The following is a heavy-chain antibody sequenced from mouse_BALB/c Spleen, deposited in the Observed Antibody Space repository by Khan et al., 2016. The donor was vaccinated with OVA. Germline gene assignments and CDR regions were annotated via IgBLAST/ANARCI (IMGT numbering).Heavy chain of an antibody. V-gene: IGHV1-4*02. CDR3: ARSGGYDAMDY. J-gene: IGHJ4*01. CDR2: INPGSGYT. CDR1: GYTFTFCT. Sequence: QIQLVQSATELARPGASVKMSCKASGYTFTFCTMHWVKQRPGQGLEWIGYINPGSGYTEYNQNFKDKTTFTADKSSTTAYMQLNSLTSEDSAVYYCARSGGYDAMDYWGQGSSVTVSS.